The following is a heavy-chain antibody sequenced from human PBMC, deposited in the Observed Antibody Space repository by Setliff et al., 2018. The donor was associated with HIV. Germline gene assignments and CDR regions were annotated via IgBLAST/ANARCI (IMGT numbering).Heavy chain of an antibody. J-gene: IGHJ6*03. D-gene: IGHD2-8*01. CDR2: LYYSGTT. CDR3: ARSRPRSMDFYMDV. Sequence: PSETLSLTCTVSGGSISSSSYYWGWIRQPPGKGLEWIGSLYYSGTTYYNPSLKSRVTISLDTSKSQFSLNLSSVTAADTAVYYCARSRPRSMDFYMDVWAKGTTVTVSS. V-gene: IGHV4-39*07. CDR1: GGSISSSSYY.